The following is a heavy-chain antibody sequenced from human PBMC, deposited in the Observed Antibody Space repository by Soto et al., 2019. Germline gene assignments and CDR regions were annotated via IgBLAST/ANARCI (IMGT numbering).Heavy chain of an antibody. V-gene: IGHV1-18*01. D-gene: IGHD3-9*01. CDR2: ISAYNGNT. J-gene: IGHJ3*02. CDR3: ATEDILTGYYNYNRGILPAFDI. CDR1: GYTFTSYG. Sequence: GASVKVSCKASGYTFTSYGISWVRQAPGQGLEWMGWISAYNGNTKYSQKFQGRVTITRDTSANTAYMELNSLISEDTAVYYCATEDILTGYYNYNRGILPAFDIWGQGTMVTVSS.